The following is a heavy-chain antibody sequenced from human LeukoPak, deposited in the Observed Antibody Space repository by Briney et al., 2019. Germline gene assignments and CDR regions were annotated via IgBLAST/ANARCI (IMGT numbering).Heavy chain of an antibody. Sequence: SETLSLTCTVSGGSISSYYWSWIRQPPGKGLEWIGYIYYSGSTNYNPSLKSRVTISVDTSKNQFSLKLSSVTAADTAVYYCAREGGSYRPLDYSGQGTLVTVSS. D-gene: IGHD3-16*02. J-gene: IGHJ4*02. CDR3: AREGGSYRPLDY. CDR2: IYYSGST. V-gene: IGHV4-59*12. CDR1: GGSISSYY.